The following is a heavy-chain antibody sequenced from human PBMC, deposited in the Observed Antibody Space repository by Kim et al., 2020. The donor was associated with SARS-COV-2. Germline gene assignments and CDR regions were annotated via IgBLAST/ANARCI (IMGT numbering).Heavy chain of an antibody. D-gene: IGHD6-13*01. CDR1: GGSFSGYY. V-gene: IGHV4-34*01. CDR2: INHSGST. Sequence: SETLSLTCAVYGGSFSGYYWSWIRQPPGKGLEWIGEINHSGSTNYNPSLKSGVTISVDTSKNQFSLKLSSVTAADTAVYYSARGRYSSSWYGDHSWFDP. J-gene: IGHJ5*02. CDR3: ARGRYSSSWYGDHSWFDP.